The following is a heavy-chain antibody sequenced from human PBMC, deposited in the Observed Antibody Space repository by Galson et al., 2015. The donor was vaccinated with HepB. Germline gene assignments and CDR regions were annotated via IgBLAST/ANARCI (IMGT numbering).Heavy chain of an antibody. CDR2: ISYDGSNK. V-gene: IGHV3-30*04. CDR1: GFTFSSYA. CDR3: ARGSRRKSLYSSSLSDYFDY. J-gene: IGHJ4*02. D-gene: IGHD6-13*01. Sequence: SLRLSCAASGFTFSSYAMHWVRQAPGKGLEWVAVISYDGSNKYYADSVKGRFTISRDNSKNTLYLQMNSLRAEETAVYYCARGSRRKSLYSSSLSDYFDYWGQGTLVTVSS.